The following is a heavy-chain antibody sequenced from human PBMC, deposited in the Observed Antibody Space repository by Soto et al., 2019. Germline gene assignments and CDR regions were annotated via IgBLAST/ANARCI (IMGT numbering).Heavy chain of an antibody. V-gene: IGHV3-23*01. CDR3: AKAYPDCTNGVCLPSGPQFDY. D-gene: IGHD2-8*01. J-gene: IGHJ4*02. Sequence: GGSLRLSCAASGFTFSSYAMSWVRQAPGKGLEWVSAISGSGGSTYYADSVKGRFTISRDNSKNTLYLQMNSLRAEDTAVYYCAKAYPDCTNGVCLPSGPQFDYWGQGTLVTVSS. CDR2: ISGSGGST. CDR1: GFTFSSYA.